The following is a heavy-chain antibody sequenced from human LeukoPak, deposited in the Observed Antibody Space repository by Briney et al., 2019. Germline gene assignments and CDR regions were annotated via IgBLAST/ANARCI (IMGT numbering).Heavy chain of an antibody. D-gene: IGHD1-14*01. CDR2: IWYDGSKK. Sequence: GGSLRLSCTASGFTFSNYGMHWVRQAPGKGLEWVAVIWYDGSKKYYADSVKGRFTISRDNSKNTLYLQMDSLRAEDTAVYDCARYNTGSVDYWGQGTLVTVSS. V-gene: IGHV3-33*01. J-gene: IGHJ4*02. CDR1: GFTFSNYG. CDR3: ARYNTGSVDY.